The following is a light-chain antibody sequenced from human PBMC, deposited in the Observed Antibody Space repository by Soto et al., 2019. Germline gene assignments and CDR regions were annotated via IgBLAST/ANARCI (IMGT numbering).Light chain of an antibody. CDR3: QSYDSSLSVV. Sequence: QAVVTQPPSVSGAPGQRVTISCTGSSSNIGAGYAVHWYLQLPGTAPKLLIYGNNNRPSGVPDRFSGSKSGTSASLAITGLQAEDEADYYCQSYDSSLSVVFGGGTKVTVL. V-gene: IGLV1-40*01. CDR2: GNN. CDR1: SSNIGAGYA. J-gene: IGLJ3*02.